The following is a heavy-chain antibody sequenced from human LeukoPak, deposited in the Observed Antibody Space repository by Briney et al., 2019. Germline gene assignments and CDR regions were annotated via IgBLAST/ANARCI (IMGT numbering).Heavy chain of an antibody. CDR1: GFTFRNYG. D-gene: IGHD3-10*01. V-gene: IGHV3-33*01. CDR3: ARVEGRFYGSGSYRGFDY. Sequence: GRSLRLSCAASGFTFRNYGMDSVRQAPGKGLEWVSVIWYDGSNEYYADSVKGRFTISRDNSKNTLYLQMNSLSGEDTAVYYCARVEGRFYGSGSYRGFDYWGQGTLVTVSS. J-gene: IGHJ4*02. CDR2: IWYDGSNE.